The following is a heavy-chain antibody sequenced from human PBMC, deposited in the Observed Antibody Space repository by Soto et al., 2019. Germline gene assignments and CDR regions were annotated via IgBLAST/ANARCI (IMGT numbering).Heavy chain of an antibody. Sequence: ASVKVSCKASGYTFTSYGISWVRQAPGQGLEWVGWISAYNGNTNYAQKLQGRVTMTTDTSTSTAYMELRSLRSDDTAVYYCARGTTYYYGSGSYYLDPFDYWGQGTLVTVSS. V-gene: IGHV1-18*01. CDR1: GYTFTSYG. CDR3: ARGTTYYYGSGSYYLDPFDY. D-gene: IGHD3-10*01. J-gene: IGHJ4*02. CDR2: ISAYNGNT.